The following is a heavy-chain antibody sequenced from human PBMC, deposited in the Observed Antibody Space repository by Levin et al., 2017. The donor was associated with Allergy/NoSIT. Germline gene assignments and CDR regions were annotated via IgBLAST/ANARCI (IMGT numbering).Heavy chain of an antibody. CDR2: ISYDGSNK. Sequence: GGSLRLSCAASGFTFSSYAMHWVRQAPGKGLEWVAVISYDGSNKYYADSVKGRFTISRDNSKNTLYLQMNSLRAEDTAVYYCARDFTYFGSGRIEYYFDYWGQGTLVTVSS. CDR3: ARDFTYFGSGRIEYYFDY. CDR1: GFTFSSYA. J-gene: IGHJ4*02. V-gene: IGHV3-30-3*01. D-gene: IGHD3-10*01.